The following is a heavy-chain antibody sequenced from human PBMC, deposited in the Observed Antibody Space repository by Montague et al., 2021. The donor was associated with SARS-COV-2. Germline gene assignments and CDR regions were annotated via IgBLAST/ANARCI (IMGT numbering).Heavy chain of an antibody. CDR1: GFTFSSYA. D-gene: IGHD6-19*01. CDR3: ARDRSWLILGELDY. V-gene: IGHV3-30*04. J-gene: IGHJ4*02. Sequence: SLRLSCAASGFTFSSYAMHWVRQAPGKGLEWVAVISDDGSKKYYVDSVKGRFTISRGNSKNTLYLQMNSLRTEDTAVYYCARDRSWLILGELDYWGQGTLVTVSS. CDR2: ISDDGSKK.